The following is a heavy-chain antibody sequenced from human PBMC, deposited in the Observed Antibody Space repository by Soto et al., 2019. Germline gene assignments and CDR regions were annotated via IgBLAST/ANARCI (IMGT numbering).Heavy chain of an antibody. CDR2: IYYSGST. J-gene: IGHJ6*03. D-gene: IGHD1-7*01. CDR3: AIFPIAGTIGYYYYMDY. V-gene: IGHV4-59*01. Sequence: SETLSLNCTVSGGSISSYYWSWIRQPPGKGLEWIGYIYYSGSTNYNPSLKSRFTISVDTSKNQFSLKLSSVTAADTAVYYCAIFPIAGTIGYYYYMDYWGKGTPVTVSS. CDR1: GGSISSYY.